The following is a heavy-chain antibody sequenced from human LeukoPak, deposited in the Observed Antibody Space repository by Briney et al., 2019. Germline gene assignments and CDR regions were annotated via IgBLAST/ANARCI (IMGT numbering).Heavy chain of an antibody. D-gene: IGHD2-2*01. V-gene: IGHV4-61*02. J-gene: IGHJ4*02. CDR1: GGSISSGSYY. CDR2: IYTSGST. Sequence: PSETLSLTCTVSGGSISSGSYYWSWIRQPAGKGLEWIGRIYTSGSTNYNPSLKSRVTISVDTSKNQFSLKLSSVTAADTAVYYCARGLLSRPTNFDYWGQGTLVTVSS. CDR3: ARGLLSRPTNFDY.